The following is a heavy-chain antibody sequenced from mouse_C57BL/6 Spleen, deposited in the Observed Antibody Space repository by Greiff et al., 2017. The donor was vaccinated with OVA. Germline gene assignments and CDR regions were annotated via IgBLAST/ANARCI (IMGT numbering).Heavy chain of an antibody. D-gene: IGHD2-2*01. CDR2: INPYNGDT. CDR3: ARSPYGYDGASYAMDY. Sequence: VQLQQSGPELVKPGDSVKISCKASGYSFTGYFMNWVMQSHGQSLEWIGRINPYNGDTLYNQKFKGKATLTVDNSPSTAHMELRSLTSEDSAVYYCARSPYGYDGASYAMDYWGQGTSVTVSS. V-gene: IGHV1-20*01. J-gene: IGHJ4*01. CDR1: GYSFTGYF.